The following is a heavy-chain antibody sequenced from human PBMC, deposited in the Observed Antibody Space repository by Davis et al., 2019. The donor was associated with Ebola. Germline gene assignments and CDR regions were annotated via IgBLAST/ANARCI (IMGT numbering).Heavy chain of an antibody. CDR1: GFTFSSYA. CDR2: INKDGSAK. Sequence: PGGSLRLSCGASGFTFSSYAMSWVRQAPGKGLEWVANINKDGSAKDYVGSVKGRFTISRDNALNSLYLQMNSLRAEDTAVYYCAGGEGWLKVYWGQGTLVTVSS. J-gene: IGHJ4*02. V-gene: IGHV3-7*01. CDR3: AGGEGWLKVY. D-gene: IGHD6-19*01.